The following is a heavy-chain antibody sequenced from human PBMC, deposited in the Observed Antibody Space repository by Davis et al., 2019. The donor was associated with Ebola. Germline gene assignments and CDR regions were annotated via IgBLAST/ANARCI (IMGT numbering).Heavy chain of an antibody. D-gene: IGHD3-22*01. CDR1: GYSFTSYW. J-gene: IGHJ4*02. Sequence: PGGSLRLSCKGSGYSFTSYWIGWVRQMPGKGLEWMGIIYPGDSDTRYSPSFQGQVTISADKSISTAYLQWSSLKASDTAMYYCARRPIYYYDSSGYLDYWGQGTLVTVSS. V-gene: IGHV5-51*01. CDR2: IYPGDSDT. CDR3: ARRPIYYYDSSGYLDY.